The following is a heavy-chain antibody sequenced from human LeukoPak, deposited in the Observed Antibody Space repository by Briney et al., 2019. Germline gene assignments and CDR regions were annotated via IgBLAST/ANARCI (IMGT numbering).Heavy chain of an antibody. Sequence: PGGSLRLSCAASGFTFSTYTMHWVRQAPGKGLEWVAVISYDGRNEYYADSVKGRFTISRDNSKNTVYLQMDSLRTEDTAVYYCARDAIQVWLYVGTYDIWGQGTMVTVSS. J-gene: IGHJ3*02. D-gene: IGHD5-18*01. CDR1: GFTFSTYT. V-gene: IGHV3-30*04. CDR3: ARDAIQVWLYVGTYDI. CDR2: ISYDGRNE.